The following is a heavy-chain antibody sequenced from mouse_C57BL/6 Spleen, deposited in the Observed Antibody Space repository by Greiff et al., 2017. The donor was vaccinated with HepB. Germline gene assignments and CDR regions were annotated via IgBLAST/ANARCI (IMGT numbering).Heavy chain of an antibody. CDR2: IDPEDGDT. V-gene: IGHV14-1*01. CDR3: TTYLWDGGYFDY. CDR1: GFNIKDYY. J-gene: IGHJ2*01. D-gene: IGHD1-1*02. Sequence: VQLQQSGAELVRPGASVKLSCTASGFNIKDYYMHWVKQRPEQGLEWIGRIDPEDGDTEYAPKFQGKATMTADTSSNTAYLQRSSLTSEDTAVYYCTTYLWDGGYFDYWGQGTTLTVSS.